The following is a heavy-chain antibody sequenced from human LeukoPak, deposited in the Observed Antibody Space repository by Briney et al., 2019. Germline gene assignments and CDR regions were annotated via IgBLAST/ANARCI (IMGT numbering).Heavy chain of an antibody. CDR1: GGSISNYY. Sequence: SETLSLTCTVSGGSISNYYWNWIRQPPGKGLEWIGYIYYTGNTNYNPSLKSRVTISVDTSKNQPSLKLSSVTAADTAVYYCARDRLQLQSWGQGTLVTVSS. CDR2: IYYTGNT. D-gene: IGHD1-1*01. V-gene: IGHV4-59*01. J-gene: IGHJ5*02. CDR3: ARDRLQLQS.